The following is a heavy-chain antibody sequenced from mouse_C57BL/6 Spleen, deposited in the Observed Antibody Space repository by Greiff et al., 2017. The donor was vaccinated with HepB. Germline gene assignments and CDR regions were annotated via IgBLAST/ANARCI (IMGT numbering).Heavy chain of an antibody. V-gene: IGHV1-61*01. J-gene: IGHJ3*01. CDR1: GYTFTSYW. Sequence: QVQLQQPGAELVRPGSSVKLSCKASGYTFTSYWMDWVKQRPGQGLEWIGNIYPSDSETHYNQKFKDKATLTVDKSSSTAYMQLSSLTSEDSAVYYCARWSYYCNYAWFAYWGQRTLVTVSA. CDR3: ARWSYYCNYAWFAY. D-gene: IGHD2-1*01. CDR2: IYPSDSET.